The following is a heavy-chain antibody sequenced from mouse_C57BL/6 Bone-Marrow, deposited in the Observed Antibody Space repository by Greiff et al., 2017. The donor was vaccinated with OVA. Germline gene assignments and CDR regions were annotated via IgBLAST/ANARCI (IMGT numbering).Heavy chain of an antibody. V-gene: IGHV5-4*01. J-gene: IGHJ4*01. CDR3: ARDPGYYYAMDY. CDR2: ISDGGSYT. Sequence: EVMLVESGGGLVKPGGSLKLSCAASGFTFSSYAMSWVRQTPEKRLEWVATISDGGSYTYYPDNVKGRFTISRDNAKNNLYLQMSHLKSEDTAMYYCARDPGYYYAMDYWGQGTSVTVSS. CDR1: GFTFSSYA.